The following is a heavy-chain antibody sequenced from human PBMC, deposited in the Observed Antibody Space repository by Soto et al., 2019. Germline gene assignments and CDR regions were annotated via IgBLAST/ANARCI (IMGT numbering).Heavy chain of an antibody. D-gene: IGHD2-2*02. CDR3: AQGSYTSTGGRLGYDYNAMEV. CDR2: IIPICGPA. V-gene: IGHV1-69*01. CDR1: GGTFSSHS. J-gene: IGHJ6*04. Sequence: QVPLVQSGAEVKKPGSSVKVSCKSSGGTFSSHSLNWVRQAPGQGLERMGGIIPICGPANFEKKFQVRVTITADESTTTDYMELSSLTAEDTAVYYCAQGSYTSTGGRLGYDYNAMEVWGKGTTVNVSS.